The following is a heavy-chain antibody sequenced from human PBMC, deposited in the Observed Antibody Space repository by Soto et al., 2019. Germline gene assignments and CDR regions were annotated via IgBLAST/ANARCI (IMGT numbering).Heavy chain of an antibody. Sequence: GGSLRLSCAASAFTFSNYALYWVRQAPGKGLEWVSSISDSGLRTYYADSVKGRFTISRDNSKNTLYLQISSLRAEDTAMYYCAIFFNGYGHSWGQGTLVTVSS. J-gene: IGHJ4*02. CDR3: AIFFNGYGHS. V-gene: IGHV3-23*01. CDR1: AFTFSNYA. CDR2: ISDSGLRT. D-gene: IGHD5-18*01.